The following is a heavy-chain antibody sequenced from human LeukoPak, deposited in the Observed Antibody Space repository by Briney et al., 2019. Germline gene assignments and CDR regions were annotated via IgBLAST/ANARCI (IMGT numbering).Heavy chain of an antibody. V-gene: IGHV4-34*01. D-gene: IGHD3-10*01. CDR1: GGSFSGYY. J-gene: IGHJ4*02. CDR3: ARVGYGSGSYRLSYYFDY. CDR2: INHSGST. Sequence: PSETLSLTCAVYGGSFSGYYWSWIRQPPGKGLEWMGEINHSGSTNYNPSLKSRVTISVDPSKNQFSLKLSSVTAADTAVYYCARVGYGSGSYRLSYYFDYWGQGTLVTVSS.